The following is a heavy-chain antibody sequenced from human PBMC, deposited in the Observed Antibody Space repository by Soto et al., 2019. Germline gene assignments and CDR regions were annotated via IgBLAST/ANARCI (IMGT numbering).Heavy chain of an antibody. Sequence: QVQLVQSGAEVKKPGSSVKVSCKASGDAFTNYIFDWVRQAPGQGLEWMGGIIPMFGTPKYAQTFQDSDTISADVSTGTAYLEQTSLRFDDTAVYYCARGRDQPPVGLYFDAWGEGTRVTVSS. V-gene: IGHV1-69*01. CDR3: ARGRDQPPVGLYFDA. CDR2: IIPMFGTP. J-gene: IGHJ4*02. CDR1: GDAFTNYI. D-gene: IGHD1-26*01.